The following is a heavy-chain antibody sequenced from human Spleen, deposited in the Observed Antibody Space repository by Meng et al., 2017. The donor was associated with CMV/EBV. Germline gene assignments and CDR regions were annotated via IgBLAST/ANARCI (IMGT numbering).Heavy chain of an antibody. CDR3: ARRTTGGIDY. CDR2: INWNGGST. CDR1: GFTFSSYG. D-gene: IGHD1-1*01. J-gene: IGHJ4*02. V-gene: IGHV3-20*04. Sequence: GESLKISCAASGFTFSSYGMSWVRRAPGKGLEWVSGINWNGGSTGYADSVKGRFTISRDNAKNSLYLQMNSLRAEDTALYYCARRTTGGIDYWGQGTLVTVSS.